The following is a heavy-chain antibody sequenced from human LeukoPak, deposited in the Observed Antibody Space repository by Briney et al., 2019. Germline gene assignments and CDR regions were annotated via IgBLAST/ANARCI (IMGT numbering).Heavy chain of an antibody. V-gene: IGHV3-23*01. Sequence: GGSLRLSCAASGFTFSSYAMSWVRQAPGKGLEWVSAISGSGGSTYYADSVKGRFTISRDNSKNTLYLQMDSLRAEDTAVYYCAKARYGSSRLGDAFDIWGQGTMVTVSS. D-gene: IGHD6-13*01. CDR1: GFTFSSYA. CDR2: ISGSGGST. J-gene: IGHJ3*02. CDR3: AKARYGSSRLGDAFDI.